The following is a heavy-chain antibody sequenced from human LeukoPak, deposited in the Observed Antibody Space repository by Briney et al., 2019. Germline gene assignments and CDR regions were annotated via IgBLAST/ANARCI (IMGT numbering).Heavy chain of an antibody. CDR1: GFTVSSNY. D-gene: IGHD3-10*01. CDR3: AKGMVRGVILGYFDY. CDR2: ISGSGGST. V-gene: IGHV3-23*01. J-gene: IGHJ4*02. Sequence: GGSLRLSCAASGFTVSSNYMSWVRQAPGKGLEWVSAISGSGGSTYYADSVKGRFTISRDNSKNTLYLQMNSLRAEDTAVYYCAKGMVRGVILGYFDYWGQGTLVTVSS.